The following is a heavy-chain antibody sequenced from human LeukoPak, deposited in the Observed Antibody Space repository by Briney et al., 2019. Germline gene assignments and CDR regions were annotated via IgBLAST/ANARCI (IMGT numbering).Heavy chain of an antibody. CDR3: ATPGGDSSGRKTGQKEYYYYHMDG. CDR1: GGTFSSYA. J-gene: IGHJ6*03. D-gene: IGHD6-19*01. CDR2: IIPIFGTA. V-gene: IGHV1-69*05. Sequence: GASVKVSCKASGGTFSSYAISWVRQAPGQGLEWMGGIIPIFGTANYAQKFQGRVTITTDTSTSTAYMELSSLRSEDTAVHYCATPGGDSSGRKTGQKEYYYYHMDGRGKGATVTV.